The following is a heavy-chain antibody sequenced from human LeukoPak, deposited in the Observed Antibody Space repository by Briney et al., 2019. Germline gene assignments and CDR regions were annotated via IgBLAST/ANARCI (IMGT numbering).Heavy chain of an antibody. CDR3: AKRGVVIRVILVGFYKEAYYFDS. CDR1: GITLSNYG. J-gene: IGHJ4*02. Sequence: GGSLRLSCAVSGITLSNYGMSWVRKAPGKGLEWVAGMSGSGGGKNYADSVKGRFTVSRDNSKNTLYLQMKSLRAEDTAVYFCAKRGVVIRVILVGFYKEAYYFDSWGQGALVTVSS. V-gene: IGHV3-23*01. D-gene: IGHD3-22*01. CDR2: MSGSGGGK.